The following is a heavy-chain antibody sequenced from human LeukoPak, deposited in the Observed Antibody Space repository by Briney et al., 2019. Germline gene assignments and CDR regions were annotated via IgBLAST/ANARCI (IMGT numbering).Heavy chain of an antibody. CDR3: ARDLSPYYYDSSGYTPFDY. CDR1: GYTFTSYG. D-gene: IGHD3-22*01. V-gene: IGHV1-18*01. Sequence: ASVKGSCKASGYTFTSYGISWVRQAPGQGLEWMGWIRAYNGNTNYAQKLQGRVTMTTDTSTSTAYMELRSLRSDDTAVYYCARDLSPYYYDSSGYTPFDYWGQGTLVTVSS. CDR2: IRAYNGNT. J-gene: IGHJ4*02.